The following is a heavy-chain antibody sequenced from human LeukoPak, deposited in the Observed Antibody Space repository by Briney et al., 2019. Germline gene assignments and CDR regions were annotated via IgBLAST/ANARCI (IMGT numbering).Heavy chain of an antibody. CDR1: GFIFSNYG. CDR2: IRHDGSNK. D-gene: IGHD5-24*01. V-gene: IGHV3-30*02. Sequence: GGSLRLSCTTSGFIFSNYGMHWVRQAPGKGLEWVAFIRHDGSNKYYADSVKGRCTISRDNSEKTVYLQMNSLRTEDTAVYYCAKDRWLQGYFDYWGQGTLVTVSS. CDR3: AKDRWLQGYFDY. J-gene: IGHJ4*02.